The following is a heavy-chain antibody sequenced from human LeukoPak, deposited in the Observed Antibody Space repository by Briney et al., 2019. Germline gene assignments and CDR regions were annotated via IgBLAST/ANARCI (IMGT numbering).Heavy chain of an antibody. D-gene: IGHD6-19*01. CDR2: ISSSRSYI. CDR1: GFTFSSYS. CDR3: AKDRTGIAVAGTVFDY. J-gene: IGHJ4*02. Sequence: GGSLRLACAASGFTFSSYSMNWVRQAPGKGLEWVSSISSSRSYIYYADSVKGRFTISRDNSKNTLYLQMNSLRAEDTAVYYCAKDRTGIAVAGTVFDYWGQGTLVTVSS. V-gene: IGHV3-21*04.